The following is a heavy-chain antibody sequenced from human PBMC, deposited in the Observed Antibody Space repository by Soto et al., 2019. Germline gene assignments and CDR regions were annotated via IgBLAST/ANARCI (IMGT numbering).Heavy chain of an antibody. D-gene: IGHD2-15*01. CDR2: ISAYNGNT. CDR1: GYTFTNFG. Sequence: QVQLVQSGAEVKKPWASVKVSCTTYGYTFTNFGLSWVRQAPGQGLEWMGWISAYNGNTNYAQTFHGRVTMTTHTSTFRAKLELTSLRCGDTAGHYSASWGTPIDYWGQGDL. J-gene: IGHJ4*02. CDR3: ASWGTPIDY. V-gene: IGHV1-18*01.